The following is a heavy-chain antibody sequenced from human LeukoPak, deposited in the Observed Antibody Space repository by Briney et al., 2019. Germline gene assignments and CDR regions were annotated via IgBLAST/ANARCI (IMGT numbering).Heavy chain of an antibody. CDR1: GYNFTNYW. J-gene: IGHJ4*02. CDR3: ARRHYYDSSGLGN. Sequence: GESLKISCKGSGYNFTNYWIGWVRQMPGKGLEWMGIIYPGDSDTRYSPSFQGQVTISADKSISAAYLQWSSLKASDTAMYYCARRHYYDSSGLGNWGQGTLVTVSS. D-gene: IGHD3-22*01. CDR2: IYPGDSDT. V-gene: IGHV5-51*01.